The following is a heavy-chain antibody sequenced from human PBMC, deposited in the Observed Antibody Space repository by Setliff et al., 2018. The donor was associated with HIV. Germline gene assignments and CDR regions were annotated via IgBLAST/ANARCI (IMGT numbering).Heavy chain of an antibody. D-gene: IGHD3-16*01. J-gene: IGHJ4*02. CDR1: GGSISGYY. CDR2: VYYTGNT. V-gene: IGHV4-39*02. CDR3: ARHARRSDGSCFAQAYSFNY. Sequence: SETLSLTCTVSGGSISGYYWSWIRQPPGKGLEWVGTVYYTGNTFYNPSLRNRVTISVDTSKNDLSLKVTSVYTADAATYFCARHARRSDGSCFAQAYSFNYWGQGALVTVSS.